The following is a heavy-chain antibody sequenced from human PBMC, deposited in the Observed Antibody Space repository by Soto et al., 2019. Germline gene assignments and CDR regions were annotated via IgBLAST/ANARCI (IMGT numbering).Heavy chain of an antibody. CDR3: AKDAHYDFWSGYAKGYYGMDV. Sequence: QVQLVESGGGVVQPGRSLRLSCAASGFTFSSYGMHWVRQAPGKGLEWVAVISYDGSNKYYADSVKGRFTISRDNSKNTLYLQMNSLRAEDTAVYYCAKDAHYDFWSGYAKGYYGMDVW. CDR2: ISYDGSNK. V-gene: IGHV3-30*18. CDR1: GFTFSSYG. D-gene: IGHD3-3*01. J-gene: IGHJ6*01.